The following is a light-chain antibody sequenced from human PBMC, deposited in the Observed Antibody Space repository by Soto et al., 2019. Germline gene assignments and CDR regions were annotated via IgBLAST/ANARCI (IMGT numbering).Light chain of an antibody. CDR3: QQYGTSPLT. CDR2: GVS. Sequence: ELGLTQSPGTLSLSPGERATLSCRASQSVGSTYLAWYKQKPGQAPKLLIYGVSSRATGIPDRFSGSGSGTDFTLTISRLEPEDFEVYYCQQYGTSPLTFGPGTKVDI. V-gene: IGKV3-20*01. CDR1: QSVGSTY. J-gene: IGKJ3*01.